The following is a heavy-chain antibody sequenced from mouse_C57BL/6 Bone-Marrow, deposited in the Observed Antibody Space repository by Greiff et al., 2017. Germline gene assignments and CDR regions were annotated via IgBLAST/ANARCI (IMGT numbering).Heavy chain of an antibody. Sequence: VQLQQSGAELVRPGASVKLSCTASGFNIKDDYMHWVKQRPEQGLEWIGWIDPENGDTEYASKFQGKATITADKSSNTAYLQLSSLTSEDTAVYYCTTGFGYFDYWGQGTTLTVSS. J-gene: IGHJ2*01. CDR2: IDPENGDT. V-gene: IGHV14-4*01. CDR3: TTGFGYFDY. D-gene: IGHD2-2*01. CDR1: GFNIKDDY.